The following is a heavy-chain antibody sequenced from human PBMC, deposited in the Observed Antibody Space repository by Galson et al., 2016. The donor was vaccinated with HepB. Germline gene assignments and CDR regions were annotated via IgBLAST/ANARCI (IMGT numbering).Heavy chain of an antibody. J-gene: IGHJ4*02. V-gene: IGHV3-23*01. CDR1: GFTFSRYA. CDR2: LSGSGAHT. Sequence: SLRLSCAASGFTFSRYAMTWVRQATGKGLEWVSGLSGSGAHTYYADSVKGRFTLSRENSKNTLYLQMNSLRVEDTAVYYCAKDYVGGSYLLTQFDYWGQGTLVTVSS. D-gene: IGHD3-16*02. CDR3: AKDYVGGSYLLTQFDY.